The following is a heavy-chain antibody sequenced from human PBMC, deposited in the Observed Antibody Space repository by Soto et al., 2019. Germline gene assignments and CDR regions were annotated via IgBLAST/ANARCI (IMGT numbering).Heavy chain of an antibody. D-gene: IGHD1-26*01. CDR3: ARSLGATPLYYYGMDV. CDR1: GYTFTSYG. V-gene: IGHV1-18*01. Sequence: QVQLVQSGAEVKKPGASVKVSCKAPGYTFTSYGISWVRQAPGQGLEWMGWISAYNGNTNYAQKLQGRVTMTTDTPTSTAYMELRSLRSDDTAGYYCARSLGATPLYYYGMDVWGQGTTVTVSS. CDR2: ISAYNGNT. J-gene: IGHJ6*02.